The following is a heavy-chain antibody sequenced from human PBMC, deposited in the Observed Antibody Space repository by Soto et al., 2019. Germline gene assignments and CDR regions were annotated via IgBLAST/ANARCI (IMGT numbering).Heavy chain of an antibody. V-gene: IGHV1-69*06. D-gene: IGHD6-13*01. CDR3: ARTAVGFLGIAAADHYYYYGMDV. J-gene: IGHJ6*02. CDR1: GGTFSSYA. CDR2: IIPIFGTA. Sequence: QVQLVQSGAEVKKPGSSVKVSCKASGGTFSSYAISWVRQAPGQGLEWMGGIIPIFGTANYAQKFQGRVTITADKSTSTAYMELSSLRSEDTAVYYCARTAVGFLGIAAADHYYYYGMDVWGQGTTVTVSS.